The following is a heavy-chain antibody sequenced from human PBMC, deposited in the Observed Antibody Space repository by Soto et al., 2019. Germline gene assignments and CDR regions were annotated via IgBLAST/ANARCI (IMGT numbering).Heavy chain of an antibody. CDR2: ISYDGSNK. Sequence: PGGSLRLSCAASGFTLSSYGMHWVRQAPGKGLEWVAVISYDGSNKYYADSVKGRFTISRDNSKNTLYLQMNSLRDEDTAVYYCARGSTTPGWFDPWGQGTLVTVSS. CDR1: GFTLSSYG. CDR3: ARGSTTPGWFDP. D-gene: IGHD2-2*01. J-gene: IGHJ5*02. V-gene: IGHV3-30*03.